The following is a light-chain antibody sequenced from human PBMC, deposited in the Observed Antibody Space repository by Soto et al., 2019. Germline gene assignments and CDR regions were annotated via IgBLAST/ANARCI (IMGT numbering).Light chain of an antibody. CDR2: EVS. J-gene: IGLJ2*01. V-gene: IGLV2-14*01. Sequence: QSALTQPASVSGSPGQSITISCTGTSSDVGGYNYVSWYQQHPGKAPKLMIYEVSNRPSGVSNRFSGSKSGNTASLTISGLQAEDEADYYSSSYTSSSTPGVVFGGGTKLTVL. CDR3: SSYTSSSTPGVV. CDR1: SSDVGGYNY.